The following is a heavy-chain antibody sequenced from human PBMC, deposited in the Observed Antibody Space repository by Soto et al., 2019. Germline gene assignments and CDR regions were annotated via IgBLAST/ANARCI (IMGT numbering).Heavy chain of an antibody. CDR1: GFTFRTYA. J-gene: IGHJ4*02. CDR2: INNHGGAA. CDR3: AKSPSGYFYFDF. D-gene: IGHD3-22*01. Sequence: GGSLRLSCAASGFTFRTYAMNWVRQAPGKGLEWVSSINNHGGAAYYAESVKGRFTISRDNSKSILYLQMNSLRAEDTAIYYCAKSPSGYFYFDFWGQGALVTVSS. V-gene: IGHV3-23*01.